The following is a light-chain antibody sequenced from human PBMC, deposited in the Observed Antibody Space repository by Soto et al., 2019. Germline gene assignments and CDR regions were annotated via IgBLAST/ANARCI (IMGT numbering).Light chain of an antibody. V-gene: IGLV1-44*01. CDR2: SNN. Sequence: QSVLTQPPSTSGTPGQRVTISCSGSRSNIGSNTVTWYQQLPGTAPKLLIYSNNQRPSGVPDLFSGSKSGTSASPAISGLQSEDEADYYCAAWDDSLNGSYVFGTGTKVTVL. CDR3: AAWDDSLNGSYV. J-gene: IGLJ1*01. CDR1: RSNIGSNT.